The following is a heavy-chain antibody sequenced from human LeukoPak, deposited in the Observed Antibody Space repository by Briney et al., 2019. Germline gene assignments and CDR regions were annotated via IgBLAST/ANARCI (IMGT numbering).Heavy chain of an antibody. CDR1: GGSISRSSYY. V-gene: IGHV4-39*02. J-gene: IGHJ4*02. CDR3: ARLVGATFYFDF. Sequence: SETLSLTCTVSGGSISRSSYYWGWIRQPPGKGLEWIGSIYYSGSTYYNPSLKSRVTISVDTSKNHFSLKLSSVTAADTAVYYCARLVGATFYFDFWGQGTLVTVSS. D-gene: IGHD1-26*01. CDR2: IYYSGST.